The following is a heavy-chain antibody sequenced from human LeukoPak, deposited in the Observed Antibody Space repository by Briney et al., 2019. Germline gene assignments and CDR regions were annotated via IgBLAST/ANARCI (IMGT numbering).Heavy chain of an antibody. CDR2: INQDGSEK. CDR3: AREGYGDYHI. CDR1: GLPFSNHW. J-gene: IGHJ3*02. Sequence: PGGSLRLSCAVSGLPFSNHWMTWVRQAPGKGLERVANINQDGSEKYYVDSVKGRFSISRDNAKSSLYLQMNGLRVEDTATYFCAREGYGDYHIWGQGTIVTVSS. D-gene: IGHD4-17*01. V-gene: IGHV3-7*01.